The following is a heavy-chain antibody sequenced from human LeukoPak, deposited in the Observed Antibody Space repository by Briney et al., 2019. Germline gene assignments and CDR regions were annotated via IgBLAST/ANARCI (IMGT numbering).Heavy chain of an antibody. CDR3: AKNSDFDSSGLSP. J-gene: IGHJ5*02. Sequence: GGSLRLSCAASGFTFSNYWMHWVRHAPGKGLVWVSFINSDGGSTNYADSVKGRFTISRDTSKNTLYLQMNSLRPEDTAVYYCAKNSDFDSSGLSPWGQGTMVTVSS. CDR1: GFTFSNYW. CDR2: INSDGGST. V-gene: IGHV3-74*01. D-gene: IGHD3-22*01.